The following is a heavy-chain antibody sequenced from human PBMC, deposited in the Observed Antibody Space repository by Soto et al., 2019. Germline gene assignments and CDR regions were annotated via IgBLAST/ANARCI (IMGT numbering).Heavy chain of an antibody. Sequence: ASVKVSCKASGYTFSHYGIGWVRQAPGQGLEWMGWISAYNGNRHFAEGLRGRITMTTNTTTSTADMELRSLSSDDTAVYYCARDGYTSPLGFHRPLDYWGQGTLVTVSS. D-gene: IGHD6-13*01. J-gene: IGHJ4*02. V-gene: IGHV1-18*01. CDR1: GYTFSHYG. CDR2: ISAYNGNR. CDR3: ARDGYTSPLGFHRPLDY.